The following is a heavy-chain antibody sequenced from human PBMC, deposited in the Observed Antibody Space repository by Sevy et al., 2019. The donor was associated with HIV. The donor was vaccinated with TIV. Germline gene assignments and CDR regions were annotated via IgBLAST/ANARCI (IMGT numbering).Heavy chain of an antibody. Sequence: GGSLRLSCAASGFTFSSYAMSWVRQAPAKGLEWVSVISGSGGSTYYADSVKGRFTISRDNSKNTRYLQMNSLRAEDTAVYYYAKDVYCSSTSCSYSSDAFDIWGQGTMVTVSS. CDR2: ISGSGGST. CDR1: GFTFSSYA. D-gene: IGHD2-2*01. CDR3: AKDVYCSSTSCSYSSDAFDI. V-gene: IGHV3-23*01. J-gene: IGHJ3*02.